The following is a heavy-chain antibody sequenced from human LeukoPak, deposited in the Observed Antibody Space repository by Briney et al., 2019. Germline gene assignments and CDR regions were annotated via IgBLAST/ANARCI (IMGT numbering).Heavy chain of an antibody. J-gene: IGHJ5*02. Sequence: PSETLSLTCTVSGGSISSYYWSWLRQPAGKGLEWIGRIYTSVRTNYNPSLKSRVTISVDTSKNQFSLKLSSVTAADTAVYYCARDMGATSHPPNWFDPWGQGTLVTVSS. D-gene: IGHD1-26*01. V-gene: IGHV4-4*07. CDR2: IYTSVRT. CDR1: GGSISSYY. CDR3: ARDMGATSHPPNWFDP.